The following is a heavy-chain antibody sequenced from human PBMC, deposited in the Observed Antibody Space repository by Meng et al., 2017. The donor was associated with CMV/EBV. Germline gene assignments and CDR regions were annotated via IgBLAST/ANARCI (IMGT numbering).Heavy chain of an antibody. CDR2: IYYSGST. CDR3: ARDMGFYGSGMAPFDP. Sequence: QVQLRGSAPGLGKPSETLSLTSPVSGGSISSYYWSWIRQPPGKGLEWIGYIYYSGSTNYNPSLKSRVTISVDTSKNQFSLKLSSVTAADTAVYYCARDMGFYGSGMAPFDPWGQGTLVTVSS. CDR1: GGSISSYY. V-gene: IGHV4-59*01. D-gene: IGHD3-10*01. J-gene: IGHJ5*02.